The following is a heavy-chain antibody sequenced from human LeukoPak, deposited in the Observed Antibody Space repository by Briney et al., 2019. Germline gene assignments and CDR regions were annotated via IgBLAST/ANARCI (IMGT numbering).Heavy chain of an antibody. J-gene: IGHJ5*02. D-gene: IGHD3-3*01. Sequence: PGGSLRLSCAASGFTFSSYSMNWVRQAPGKGLEWVSSISSSSSYIYYADSVKGRFTISRDNAKNSLYLQMNSLRAEDTAVYHCARVLRFLEWLPNWFDPWGQGTLVTVSS. CDR3: ARVLRFLEWLPNWFDP. V-gene: IGHV3-21*01. CDR1: GFTFSSYS. CDR2: ISSSSSYI.